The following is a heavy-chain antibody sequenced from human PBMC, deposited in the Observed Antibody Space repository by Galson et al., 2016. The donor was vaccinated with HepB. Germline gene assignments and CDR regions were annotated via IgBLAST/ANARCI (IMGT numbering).Heavy chain of an antibody. CDR3: ARHMVRGVYGHWYFDR. V-gene: IGHV3-7*01. J-gene: IGHJ2*01. CDR1: GFTFSRFW. Sequence: SLRLSCAASGFTFSRFWMSWVRQAPGKGPEWVANTKEDGSEKYYVDSVKGRFTISRDNAKNSLYLQMKSLRAEDTAVYYCARHMVRGVYGHWYFDRWGRGTLVTVPS. D-gene: IGHD3-10*01. CDR2: TKEDGSEK.